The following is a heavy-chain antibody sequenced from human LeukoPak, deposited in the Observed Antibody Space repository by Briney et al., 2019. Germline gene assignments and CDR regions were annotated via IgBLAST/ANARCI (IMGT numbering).Heavy chain of an antibody. CDR2: ISGSGGST. CDR1: GFTFSSYA. CDR3: AKDYSGYDLEWVMDAFDI. J-gene: IGHJ3*02. V-gene: IGHV3-23*01. D-gene: IGHD5-12*01. Sequence: GGSLRLSCAASGFTFSSYAMSWVRQAPGKGLEWVSAISGSGGSTYYADSVKGRFTISRDNSKNTLYLQMNSLRAEDTAVYYCAKDYSGYDLEWVMDAFDIWGQGTMVTVSS.